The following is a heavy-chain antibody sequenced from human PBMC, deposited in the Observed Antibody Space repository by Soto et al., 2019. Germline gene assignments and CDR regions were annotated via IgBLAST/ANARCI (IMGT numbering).Heavy chain of an antibody. CDR3: ARTSIFGVVLNAFDI. Sequence: PSETLSLTCTVSGGSFSGGGYYWSWIRQHPGKGLEWMGYISYSGSTKYKPSLQSRITISVDTSKNQFSLRLTPVTAADTAIYFCARTSIFGVVLNAFDIWGPGTLVTVSS. D-gene: IGHD3-3*01. CDR2: ISYSGST. J-gene: IGHJ3*02. CDR1: GGSFSGGGYY. V-gene: IGHV4-31*03.